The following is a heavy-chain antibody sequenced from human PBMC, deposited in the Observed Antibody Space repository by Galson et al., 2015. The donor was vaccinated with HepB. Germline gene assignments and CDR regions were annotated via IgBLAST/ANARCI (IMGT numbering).Heavy chain of an antibody. V-gene: IGHV3-21*01. CDR2: ISTSSSYK. CDR3: VTDDYYGSGSYYN. J-gene: IGHJ4*02. Sequence: SLRLSCAVSGFTFSNSYMNWVRQAPGRGLEWVSSISTSSSYKYYADSVKGRFTISRGNVKNSLFLEMSSLRAEDTAVYYRVTDDYYGSGSYYNWGQGTLVTVSS. D-gene: IGHD3-10*01. CDR1: GFTFSNSY.